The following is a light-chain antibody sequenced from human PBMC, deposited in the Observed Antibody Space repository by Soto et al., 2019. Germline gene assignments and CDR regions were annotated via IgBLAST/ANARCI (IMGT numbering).Light chain of an antibody. CDR2: DAS. V-gene: IGKV3-11*01. Sequence: EIRLTQCPVTLSLSPGEVTTLCCRASASVSRSLAWYQQKPGQAPRLVVYDASKRATGIPARFSGSGSGTDFTLTISSLEREDFAVYFCQHRGNWPLTFGGGTKVDIK. CDR1: ASVSRS. CDR3: QHRGNWPLT. J-gene: IGKJ4*01.